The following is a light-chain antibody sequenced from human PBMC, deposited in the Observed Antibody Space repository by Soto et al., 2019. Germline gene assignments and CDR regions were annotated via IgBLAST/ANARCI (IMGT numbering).Light chain of an antibody. CDR1: QSISTY. CDR2: DAS. Sequence: FMLTQSPATLSLSPGERATLSCRASQSISTYLAWYQQKPGQAPRLLIYDASNRATGITARFSGSGSGTDFTLTISSQEPEDFAVYYCQQRNNWPPGFTFGPWTKVEIK. CDR3: QQRNNWPPGFT. V-gene: IGKV3-11*01. J-gene: IGKJ3*01.